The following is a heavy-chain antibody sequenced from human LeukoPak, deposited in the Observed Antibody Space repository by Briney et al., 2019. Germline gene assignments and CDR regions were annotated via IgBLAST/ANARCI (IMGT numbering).Heavy chain of an antibody. CDR3: ARDLPPYCSNTSCDSWFDP. CDR1: GYTFTSYG. CDR2: ISAYNGNT. D-gene: IGHD2-2*01. J-gene: IGHJ5*02. V-gene: IGHV1-18*01. Sequence: ASVKVSCKASGYTFTSYGISWVRQAPGQGLEWMGWISAYNGNTNYAQKLQGRVTMTTDTSTSTAYMELRSLRSDDTAVYYCARDLPPYCSNTSCDSWFDPWGQGTLVTVSS.